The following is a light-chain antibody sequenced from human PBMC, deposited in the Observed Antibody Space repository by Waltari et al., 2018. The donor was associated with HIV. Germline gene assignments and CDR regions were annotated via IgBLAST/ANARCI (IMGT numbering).Light chain of an antibody. J-gene: IGLJ2*01. CDR3: QTWGSGIVI. Sequence: QVVLTQAPSASASLGTSLNFTCTLSRGHSRSDTAWPQQPPGKGPRYWMKLHSDGSHNRGDGIPDRFSGSSSGAERHLILSSLHSDDEADYYCQTWGSGIVIFGGGTKLTVL. CDR2: LHSDGSH. CDR1: RGHSRSD. V-gene: IGLV4-69*01.